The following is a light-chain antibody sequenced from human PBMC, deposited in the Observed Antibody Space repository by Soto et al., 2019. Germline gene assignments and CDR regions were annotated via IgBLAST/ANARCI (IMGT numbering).Light chain of an antibody. CDR3: QQYDSPIT. CDR1: QTVRNNY. V-gene: IGKV3-20*01. Sequence: EFVLTQSPGTLSLSPGERATLSCRASQTVRNNYLAWYQHKPGQAPRLLIYDASSRATGIPDRFSGGGSGTDFTLTISRLEPEDFAVYYCQQYDSPITFGQGTRLEIK. J-gene: IGKJ5*01. CDR2: DAS.